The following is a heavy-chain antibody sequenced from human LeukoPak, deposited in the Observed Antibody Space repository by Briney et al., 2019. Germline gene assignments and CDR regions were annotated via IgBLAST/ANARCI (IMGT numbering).Heavy chain of an antibody. CDR2: INSNSKTI. J-gene: IGHJ4*02. CDR1: GFTFSDFS. Sequence: PGGSLLLSCAASGFTFSDFSMNWVRQAPGKGLEDIAYINSNSKTIRYADSVKGRFTISRDNGQKSLYLQVNSLRAEDTAVYSCARASYCSSITCYTGFDYWGQGTPVTVSS. CDR3: ARASYCSSITCYTGFDY. V-gene: IGHV3-48*01. D-gene: IGHD2-2*02.